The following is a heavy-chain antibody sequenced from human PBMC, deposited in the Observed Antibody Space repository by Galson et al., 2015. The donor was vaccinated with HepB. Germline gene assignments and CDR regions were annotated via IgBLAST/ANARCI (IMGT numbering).Heavy chain of an antibody. CDR2: ISHDGSDK. CDR3: AKERGIAVAGFLWY. CDR1: GFNFSNYG. V-gene: IGHV3-30*18. J-gene: IGHJ4*02. Sequence: SLRLSCAASGFNFSNYGMHWVRQAPGKGLEWVAAISHDGSDKYYADSVKGRFTISRDSSKNTLYLQMSSLRAEDTAVYNCAKERGIAVAGFLWYWGQGTLVTVSS. D-gene: IGHD6-19*01.